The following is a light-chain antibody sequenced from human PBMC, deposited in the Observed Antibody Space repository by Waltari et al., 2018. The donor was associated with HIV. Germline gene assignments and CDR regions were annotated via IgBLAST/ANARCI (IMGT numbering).Light chain of an antibody. V-gene: IGKV3-11*01. CDR2: DAS. CDR1: QSVGSF. J-gene: IGKJ4*01. CDR3: QQRSSWPLT. Sequence: EIVLTQSPATLSLSPGARATLSCRASQSVGSFLAWYQQKPGQAPRFLIYDASNRATGIPARFSGSGSGTDFSLTISSLEPEDFAVHYCQQRSSWPLTFGGGTKVEIK.